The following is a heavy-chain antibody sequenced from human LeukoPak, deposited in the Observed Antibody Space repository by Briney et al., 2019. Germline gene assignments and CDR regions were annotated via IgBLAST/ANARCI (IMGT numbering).Heavy chain of an antibody. CDR2: IRYDGSNK. J-gene: IGHJ6*03. CDR3: ARPYCSSTSCYTEDYYYYMDV. CDR1: GFTFSSYG. D-gene: IGHD2-2*02. V-gene: IGHV3-30*02. Sequence: GGSLRLSCAASGFTFSSYGMHWVRQAPGKGLEWVAFIRYDGSNKYYADSVKGRFTISRDNSKNTLYLRMNSLRAEDTAVYYCARPYCSSTSCYTEDYYYYMDVWGKGATVTVSS.